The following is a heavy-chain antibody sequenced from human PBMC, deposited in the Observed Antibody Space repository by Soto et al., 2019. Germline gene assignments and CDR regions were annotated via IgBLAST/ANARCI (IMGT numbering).Heavy chain of an antibody. V-gene: IGHV3-23*05. D-gene: IGHD4-17*01. CDR1: GVTFSSYG. CDR2: IDGSGTTT. J-gene: IGHJ4*02. Sequence: PGGSLRLSCAASGVTFSSYGMSWVRQAPGMGLEWVSSIDGSGTTTYYADSVKGRFTISRDNSKNTLYLQMNSLRAEDTAVYYCAKRQTTVAQYYFDYWGQGTLVTVSS. CDR3: AKRQTTVAQYYFDY.